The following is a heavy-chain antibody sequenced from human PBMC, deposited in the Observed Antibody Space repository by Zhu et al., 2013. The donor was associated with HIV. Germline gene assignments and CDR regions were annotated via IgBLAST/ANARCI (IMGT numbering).Heavy chain of an antibody. CDR2: IIPIFGTA. V-gene: IGHV1-69*01. Sequence: QVQLVQSGAEVKKPGSSVKVSCKASGGTFSSYAISWVRQAPGQGLEWMGGIIPIFGTANYAQKFQGRVTITADESTSTAYMELSSLRSEDTAVYYCARDGFRTTSYYYYYMDVWGKGTTVTVSS. J-gene: IGHJ6*03. D-gene: IGHD4-17*01. CDR3: ARDGFRTTSYYYYYMDV. CDR1: GGTFSSYA.